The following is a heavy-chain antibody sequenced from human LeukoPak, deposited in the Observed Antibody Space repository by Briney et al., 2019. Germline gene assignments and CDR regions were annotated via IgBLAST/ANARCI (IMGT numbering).Heavy chain of an antibody. D-gene: IGHD2-2*01. V-gene: IGHV4-39*01. J-gene: IGHJ4*02. CDR3: ARQLGYCSSTSCYADKVDY. CDR2: IYYSGST. CDR1: GGSVSSSSYY. Sequence: SETLSLTCTVSGGSVSSSSYYWGWIRQPPGKGLEWIGSIYYSGSTYYNPSLKSRVTISVDASKNQFSLKLSSVTAADTAVYYCARQLGYCSSTSCYADKVDYWGQGTLVTVSS.